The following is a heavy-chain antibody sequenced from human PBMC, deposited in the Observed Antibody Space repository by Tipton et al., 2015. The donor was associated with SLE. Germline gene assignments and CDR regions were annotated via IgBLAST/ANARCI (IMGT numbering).Heavy chain of an antibody. Sequence: GLVKPSETLSLTCAVYGGSFSGYYWNWIRQPPGKGLEWIGEINHSGSTNYNPSLKSRVTISVDTSKNQFSLKLSSVTAADTAVYYCARGEGMDSSWPSRYFDLWGRGTLVTVSS. CDR3: ARGEGMDSSWPSRYFDL. CDR2: INHSGST. CDR1: GGSFSGYY. V-gene: IGHV4-34*01. D-gene: IGHD6-13*01. J-gene: IGHJ2*01.